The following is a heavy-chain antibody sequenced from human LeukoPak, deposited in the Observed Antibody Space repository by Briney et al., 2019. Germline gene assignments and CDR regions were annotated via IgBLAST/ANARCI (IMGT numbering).Heavy chain of an antibody. CDR1: GGSISSSSYY. D-gene: IGHD6-13*01. CDR3: AREGPAAGNWFDP. Sequence: SETLSLTCTVSGGSISSSSYYWGWIRQPPGKGLEWIGSIYYSGSTYYNPSLKSRVTISVDTSKNQFSLKLSSVTAADTAVYYCAREGPAAGNWFDPWGQGTLVTVSS. J-gene: IGHJ5*02. CDR2: IYYSGST. V-gene: IGHV4-39*07.